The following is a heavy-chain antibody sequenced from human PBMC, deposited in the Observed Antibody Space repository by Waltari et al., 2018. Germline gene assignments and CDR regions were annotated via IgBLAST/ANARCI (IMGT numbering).Heavy chain of an antibody. D-gene: IGHD4-4*01. CDR2: IKQDGSEK. Sequence: EVQLVESGGGLVQPGGSLRLSCAASGFTFSSYWMSWVRQAPGKGVEWVANIKQDGSEKYYVDSVKGRFTISRDNAKNSLYLQMNSLRAEDTAVYYCARDRRQYSNSESWDYWGQGTLVIVSS. V-gene: IGHV3-7*01. CDR3: ARDRRQYSNSESWDY. J-gene: IGHJ4*02. CDR1: GFTFSSYW.